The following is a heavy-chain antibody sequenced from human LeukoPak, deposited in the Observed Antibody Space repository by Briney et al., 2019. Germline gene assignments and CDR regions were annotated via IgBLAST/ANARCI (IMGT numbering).Heavy chain of an antibody. CDR2: ISAYNGNT. J-gene: IGHJ6*03. CDR3: ARDRNSGSYYYMDV. CDR1: GYTFTSYG. D-gene: IGHD1-26*01. V-gene: IGHV1-18*01. Sequence: ASVKVSCKASGYTFTSYGISWVRQAPGQGLEWMGWISAYNGNTNYAQKLQGRVTMTTDTSTSTAYMELRSPRSDDRAVYYCARDRNSGSYYYMDVWGKGTTVTVSS.